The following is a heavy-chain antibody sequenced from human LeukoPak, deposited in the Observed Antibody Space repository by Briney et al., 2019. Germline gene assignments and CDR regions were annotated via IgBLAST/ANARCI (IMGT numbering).Heavy chain of an antibody. Sequence: GASVKVSCKASGGTFSSYAISWVRQAPGQGLEWMGGIIPIFGTANYAQKFQGRVTITTDESTSTAYMELSSLRSEDTTVYYCARGPNRHYYYYYMDVWGKGTTVTVSS. J-gene: IGHJ6*03. CDR3: ARGPNRHYYYYYMDV. CDR2: IIPIFGTA. V-gene: IGHV1-69*05. CDR1: GGTFSSYA. D-gene: IGHD1/OR15-1a*01.